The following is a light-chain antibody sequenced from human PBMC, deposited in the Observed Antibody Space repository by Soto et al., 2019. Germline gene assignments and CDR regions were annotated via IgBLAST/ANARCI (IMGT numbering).Light chain of an antibody. CDR1: SSDVGAYNS. J-gene: IGLJ2*01. CDR2: DVS. Sequence: QSVLTQPASVSGSPGQSITISCTGTSSDVGAYNSVSWYQQHPGKVPKLMIYDVSHRPSGVSDRFSGSKSGNTAALTISGLQAEDEADYYCSSHTSSRLVVFGGGTKLTVL. CDR3: SSHTSSRLVV. V-gene: IGLV2-14*01.